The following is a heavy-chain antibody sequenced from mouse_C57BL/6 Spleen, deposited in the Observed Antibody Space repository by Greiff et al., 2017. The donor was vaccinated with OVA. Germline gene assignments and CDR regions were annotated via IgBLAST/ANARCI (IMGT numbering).Heavy chain of an antibody. D-gene: IGHD2-3*01. Sequence: EVKLQESGAELVRPGASVKLSCTASGFNIKDDYMHWVKQRPEQGLEWIGWIDPENGDTEYASKFQGKATITADTSSNTAYLQLSSLTSEDTAVYYCTTRLLRYYAMDYWGQGTSVTVSS. V-gene: IGHV14-4*01. CDR2: IDPENGDT. CDR1: GFNIKDDY. J-gene: IGHJ4*01. CDR3: TTRLLRYYAMDY.